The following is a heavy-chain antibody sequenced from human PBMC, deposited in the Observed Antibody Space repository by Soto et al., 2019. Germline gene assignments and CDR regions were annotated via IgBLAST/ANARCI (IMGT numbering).Heavy chain of an antibody. V-gene: IGHV4-59*01. J-gene: IGHJ4*02. CDR1: GGSISSYY. CDR3: ARDNQVAFDY. Sequence: SETLSLTCTVYGGSISSYYWSWIRQPPGKGLEWIGYIYYSGSTNYNPSLKSRVTISVDTSKNQFSLKLSSVTAADTAVYYCARDNQVAFDYWGQGTLVTVSS. D-gene: IGHD2-15*01. CDR2: IYYSGST.